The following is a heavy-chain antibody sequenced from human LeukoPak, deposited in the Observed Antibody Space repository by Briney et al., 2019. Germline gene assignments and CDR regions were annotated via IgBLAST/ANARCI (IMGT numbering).Heavy chain of an antibody. CDR1: EGSIYGYN. CDR2: IYYSEST. J-gene: IGHJ3*02. CDR3: ALSELDAFDI. D-gene: IGHD1-26*01. V-gene: IGHV4-59*08. Sequence: PSDGPSLANTIPEGSIYGYNGGCGWHRLKKRMEWIGYIYYSESTNYNTSLKSRVTISVDTSKNQFSPKLSSVTAADTAVYYCALSELDAFDIWGQGTMVTVSS.